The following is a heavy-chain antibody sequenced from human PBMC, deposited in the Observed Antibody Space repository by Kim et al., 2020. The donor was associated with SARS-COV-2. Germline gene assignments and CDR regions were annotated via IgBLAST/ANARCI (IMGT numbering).Heavy chain of an antibody. Sequence: TVYAHSVKCRFTISRDNSKNMLFLQMDSLKIEDTGVYYCAREPARRADYWGQGTLVTVSS. CDR2: T. D-gene: IGHD1-1*01. V-gene: IGHV3-53*01. CDR3: AREPARRADY. J-gene: IGHJ4*02.